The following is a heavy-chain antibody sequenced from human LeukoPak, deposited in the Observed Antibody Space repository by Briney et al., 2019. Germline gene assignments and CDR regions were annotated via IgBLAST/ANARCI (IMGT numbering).Heavy chain of an antibody. D-gene: IGHD6-19*01. CDR2: ISGNGGKT. Sequence: PGGSLRLSCAASGFTISTYAVSWVRQAPGKGLEWVSAISGNGGKTYYADSVKGRFTISRDNSKNTLSLQMTNPRAEDTGVYYCAKNSGWPLDYYYYGMDVWGQGTTITVSS. CDR1: GFTISTYA. J-gene: IGHJ6*02. CDR3: AKNSGWPLDYYYYGMDV. V-gene: IGHV3-23*01.